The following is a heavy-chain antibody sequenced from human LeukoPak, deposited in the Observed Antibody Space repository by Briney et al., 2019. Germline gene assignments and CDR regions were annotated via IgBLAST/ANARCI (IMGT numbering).Heavy chain of an antibody. D-gene: IGHD2-15*01. V-gene: IGHV1-69*04. CDR1: GGTFSSYA. Sequence: ASVKVSCKASGGTFSSYAISWVRQAPGQGLEWMGRIIPIFGIANYAQKFQGRVTITADKSTSTAYMELSSLRSEDTAVYYCARVRSGHYGMDVWGQGTTVTVSS. J-gene: IGHJ6*02. CDR2: IIPIFGIA. CDR3: ARVRSGHYGMDV.